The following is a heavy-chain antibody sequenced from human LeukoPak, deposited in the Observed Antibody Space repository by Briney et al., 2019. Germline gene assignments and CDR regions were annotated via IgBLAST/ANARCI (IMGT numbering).Heavy chain of an antibody. J-gene: IGHJ6*02. D-gene: IGHD3-3*01. CDR1: GGSFSGYY. V-gene: IGHV4-34*01. CDR3: AGGRITIFGVGLYYYYGMDV. Sequence: SETLSLTCAVYGGSFSGYYWSWIRQPPGKGLEWIGEINHSGSTNYNPSLKSRVTISVDTSKNQFSLKLSSVTAADTAVYYCAGGRITIFGVGLYYYYGMDVWGQGTTVTVSS. CDR2: INHSGST.